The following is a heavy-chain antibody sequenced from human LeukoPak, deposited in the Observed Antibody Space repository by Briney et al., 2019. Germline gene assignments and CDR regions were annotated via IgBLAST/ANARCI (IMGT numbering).Heavy chain of an antibody. CDR3: ARVSGWYWFVN. V-gene: IGHV3-64*01. Sequence: RGSLRLSCAASGFTFRSYAMHWVRQAPGKGLEYVSAISSDGRITYYANSVKGRFTISRDNSKNTLYLQMGSLRADDTAVYYCARVSGWYWFVNWGQGTLVTVSS. D-gene: IGHD6-19*01. J-gene: IGHJ4*02. CDR1: GFTFRSYA. CDR2: ISSDGRIT.